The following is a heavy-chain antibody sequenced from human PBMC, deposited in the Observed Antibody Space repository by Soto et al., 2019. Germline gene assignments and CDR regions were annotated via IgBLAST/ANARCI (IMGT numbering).Heavy chain of an antibody. D-gene: IGHD3-9*01. CDR2: ISAYNGNT. CDR3: ARDPGVLRYFDWLLDNWFDP. J-gene: IGHJ5*02. V-gene: IGHV1-18*01. CDR1: GYTFTSYG. Sequence: QVQLVQSGAEVKKPGASVKVSCKASGYTFTSYGISWVRQAPGQGLEWMGWISAYNGNTNYAQKLQGRVTMTTDTSTSTAYMELRSLRSDDTAVYYCARDPGVLRYFDWLLDNWFDPWGQGTLVTVSS.